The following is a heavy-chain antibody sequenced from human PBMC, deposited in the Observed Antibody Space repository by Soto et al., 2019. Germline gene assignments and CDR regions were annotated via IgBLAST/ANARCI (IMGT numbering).Heavy chain of an antibody. CDR3: ARGVPYGSGRGGLDV. V-gene: IGHV1-18*01. CDR1: GYTFINYG. J-gene: IGHJ6*02. Sequence: QVQLVQSGAEVKKPGASVKVSCRASGYTFINYGISWVRQAPGQGLEWMGWIIAYSGNTNYAEKLQGRVTMTADTSTNTAYMDGRSLRSDDTAVYYCARGVPYGSGRGGLDVWGQGTTVTVSS. D-gene: IGHD3-10*01. CDR2: IIAYSGNT.